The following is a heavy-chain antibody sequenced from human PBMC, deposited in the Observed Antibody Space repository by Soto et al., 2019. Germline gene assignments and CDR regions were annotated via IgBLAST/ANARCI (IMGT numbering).Heavy chain of an antibody. Sequence: EVQLVESGGGLVQPGGSLRLSCAASGFTFSSYWMHWVRQAPGKGLVWVSRINTDEGSTNYADSVKGRFTISRDNAKNTLYLQMNSLRAEDTAVYYCARRGPVTGLAYWGQGTLVTVSS. CDR2: INTDEGST. CDR3: ARRGPVTGLAY. J-gene: IGHJ4*02. V-gene: IGHV3-74*01. D-gene: IGHD1-20*01. CDR1: GFTFSSYW.